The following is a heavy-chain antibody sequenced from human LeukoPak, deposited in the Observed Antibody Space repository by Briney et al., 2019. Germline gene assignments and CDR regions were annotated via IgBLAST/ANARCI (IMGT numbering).Heavy chain of an antibody. CDR3: ARARSLPYDYVWGSWPNHFDY. CDR1: GFTFIKGW. V-gene: IGHV3-15*01. D-gene: IGHD3-16*01. J-gene: IGHJ4*02. Sequence: GGSLRLSCTASGFTFIKGWMSWVRQAPGKGLEWVGRVKSKSDGGTIDYGAPVKGRFTISRDNSKNTLYLQMNSLRAEDTAVYYCARARSLPYDYVWGSWPNHFDYWGQGTLVTVSS. CDR2: VKSKSDGGTI.